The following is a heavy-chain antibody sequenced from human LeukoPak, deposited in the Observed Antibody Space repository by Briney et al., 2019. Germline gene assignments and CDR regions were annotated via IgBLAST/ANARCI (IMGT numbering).Heavy chain of an antibody. D-gene: IGHD3-22*01. CDR2: IGGSGDGT. CDR3: AKRYYYDTSGNPGGLDP. J-gene: IGHJ5*02. Sequence: PGGTLRLSCAASGFTFSSYAMGWVRQAPGKGLEGLSTIGGSGDGTYYADSVKGRFTISRDNSRNTLSLQMNSLRAEDTAVYYCAKRYYYDTSGNPGGLDPWGQGTLVTVSS. V-gene: IGHV3-23*01. CDR1: GFTFSSYA.